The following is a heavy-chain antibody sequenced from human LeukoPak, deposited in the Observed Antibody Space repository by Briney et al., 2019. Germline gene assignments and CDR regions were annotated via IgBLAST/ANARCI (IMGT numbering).Heavy chain of an antibody. CDR3: AKDRGSSGYYDISFDY. D-gene: IGHD3-22*01. CDR1: GVTFSSYG. J-gene: IGHJ4*02. CDR2: IRYDGSNK. V-gene: IGHV3-30*02. Sequence: PGGSLRLSCAESGVTFSSYGMHWVRQAPGKGLEGVAFIRYDGSNKYYADSVRGRFTISRDNSKNTLYLQMNSLRAEDTAVYYSAKDRGSSGYYDISFDYWGQGTLVTVSS.